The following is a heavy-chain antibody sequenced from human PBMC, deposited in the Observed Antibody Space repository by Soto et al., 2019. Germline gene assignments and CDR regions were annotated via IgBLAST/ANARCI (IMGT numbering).Heavy chain of an antibody. D-gene: IGHD2-2*01. V-gene: IGHV1-2*02. Sequence: ASVKVSCKASGYTFTGYYMHWVRQAPGQGLEWMGWINPNSGGTNYAQKFQGRVTMTRDTSISTACMELSRLRSDDTTVYYCAKGIVVIPAAPVGAGYWGQGTLVTVSS. CDR1: GYTFTGYY. J-gene: IGHJ4*02. CDR3: AKGIVVIPAAPVGAGY. CDR2: INPNSGGT.